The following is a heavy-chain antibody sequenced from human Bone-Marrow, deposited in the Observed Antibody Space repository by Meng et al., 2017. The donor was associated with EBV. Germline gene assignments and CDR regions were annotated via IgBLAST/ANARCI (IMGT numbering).Heavy chain of an antibody. D-gene: IGHD6-25*01. Sequence: QGQLQQWGAGLLKPSAPLSLTCAVYGGSFSGYYWTWIRQPPGKGLEWIGEINHSGSTNYNPSLKSRVTISVDTSKNQFSLKLSSVTAADTAVYYCATQRRDTDWFDPWGQGTLVTVSS. CDR3: ATQRRDTDWFDP. J-gene: IGHJ5*02. CDR2: INHSGST. CDR1: GGSFSGYY. V-gene: IGHV4-34*01.